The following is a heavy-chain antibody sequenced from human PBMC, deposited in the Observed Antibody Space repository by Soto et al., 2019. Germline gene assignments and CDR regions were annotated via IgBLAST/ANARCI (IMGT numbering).Heavy chain of an antibody. D-gene: IGHD5-12*01. CDR3: AKPRRGRVATMWDY. CDR1: GFTFSSYA. J-gene: IGHJ4*02. V-gene: IGHV3-23*01. CDR2: ISGSGGST. Sequence: GGSLRLSCAASGFTFSSYAMSWVRQAPGKGLEWVSAISGSGGSTYYADSVKGRFTISRDNSKNTLYLQMNSLRAEDTAVYYGAKPRRGRVATMWDYWGQGTLVTVS.